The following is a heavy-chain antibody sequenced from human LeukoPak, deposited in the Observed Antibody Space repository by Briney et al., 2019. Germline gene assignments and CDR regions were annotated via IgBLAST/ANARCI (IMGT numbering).Heavy chain of an antibody. CDR3: ATSGGVVVPAAIPYNWFDP. V-gene: IGHV1-18*01. Sequence: ASVKVSCKASGYTFTSYGISWVRQAPGQGLEWMGWISAYNGNTNYAQKLQGRVTMTADTSTSTAYMELRSLRSDDTAVYYCATSGGVVVPAAIPYNWFDPWGQGTLVTVSS. CDR2: ISAYNGNT. D-gene: IGHD2-2*01. CDR1: GYTFTSYG. J-gene: IGHJ5*02.